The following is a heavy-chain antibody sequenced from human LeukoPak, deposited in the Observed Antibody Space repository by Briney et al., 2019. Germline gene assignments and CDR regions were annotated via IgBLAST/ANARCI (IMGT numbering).Heavy chain of an antibody. CDR3: ARIAVAGNPPSYYYYYGMDV. V-gene: IGHV4-61*01. CDR2: IYYSGST. Sequence: SETLSLTCTVSGGSVSSGSYYWSWLRQPPGKGLEWIGDIYYSGSTNYNPSLKSRVTISVDTSKNQFSLKLSSVTAADTAVYYCARIAVAGNPPSYYYYYGMDVWGQGTTVTVSS. CDR1: GGSVSSGSYY. J-gene: IGHJ6*02. D-gene: IGHD6-19*01.